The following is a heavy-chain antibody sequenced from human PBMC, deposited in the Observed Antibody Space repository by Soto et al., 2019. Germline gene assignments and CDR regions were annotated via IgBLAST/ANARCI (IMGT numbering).Heavy chain of an antibody. D-gene: IGHD6-13*01. Sequence: SETLSLTCTVSGVSISSYYWIWIRQPPGKGLEWIGYIYYSGSTNYNPSLKSRVTISVDTSKNQFSLKLSSVTAADTAVYYCARGNRIAAAGSAEFDYWGQGTLVTVSS. CDR2: IYYSGST. CDR3: ARGNRIAAAGSAEFDY. V-gene: IGHV4-59*01. CDR1: GVSISSYY. J-gene: IGHJ4*02.